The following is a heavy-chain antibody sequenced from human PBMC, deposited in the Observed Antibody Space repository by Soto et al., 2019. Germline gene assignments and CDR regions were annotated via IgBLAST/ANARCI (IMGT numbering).Heavy chain of an antibody. D-gene: IGHD5-12*01. J-gene: IGHJ4*02. CDR1: GFTVGRYD. V-gene: IGHV3-53*01. Sequence: ESGGGLFQAGGSTRLSCLVSGFTVGRYDMAWVRQAPGKGLEWASIIQSGGATYYPDSAQGRFTISRDNSKNTVYLQMNSLRVEDTGVYSCVRVLYDSGVVDFWGQGSLITVS. CDR2: IQSGGAT. CDR3: VRVLYDSGVVDF.